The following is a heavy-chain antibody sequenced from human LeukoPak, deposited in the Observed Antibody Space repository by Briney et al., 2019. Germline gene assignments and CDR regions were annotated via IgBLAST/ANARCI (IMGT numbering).Heavy chain of an antibody. J-gene: IGHJ5*02. Sequence: GGSLRLSCAASGFTFSSYWMHWVRHAPGKGLVWVSRINSDGSSTSYADSVKGRFTISRDNAKNTLYLQMNSLRAEDTAVYYCARDRHNNDFWSGYYPGPNWFDPWGQGTLVTVSS. CDR2: INSDGSST. CDR1: GFTFSSYW. D-gene: IGHD3-3*01. CDR3: ARDRHNNDFWSGYYPGPNWFDP. V-gene: IGHV3-74*01.